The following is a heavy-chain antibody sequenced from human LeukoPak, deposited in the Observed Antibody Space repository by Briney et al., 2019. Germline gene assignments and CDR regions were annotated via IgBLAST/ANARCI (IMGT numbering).Heavy chain of an antibody. J-gene: IGHJ4*02. V-gene: IGHV3-30*02. Sequence: HPGGSLRLSCAASGFTFSSYGTHWVRQAPGKGLEWVAFIRNDGSNKYYADSVTGRFTISRDKAKYSLYLQMHSLRAEDTGLYYCAKDRSSWYRWDFDYWGQGTLVTVSS. D-gene: IGHD6-13*01. CDR2: IRNDGSNK. CDR1: GFTFSSYG. CDR3: AKDRSSWYRWDFDY.